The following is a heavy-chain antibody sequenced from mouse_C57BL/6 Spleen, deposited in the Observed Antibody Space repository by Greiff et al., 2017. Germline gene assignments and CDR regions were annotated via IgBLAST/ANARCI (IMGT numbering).Heavy chain of an antibody. D-gene: IGHD1-1*01. V-gene: IGHV1-78*01. J-gene: IGHJ2*01. CDR1: GYTFTDHP. CDR3: ARGGYYYSSSYVDY. CDR2: IYPRDGST. Sequence: VQLQESDAELVKPGASVKISCKVSGYTFTDHPIHWMKQRPEQGLEWIGYIYPRDGSTKYNAKFKGKDTLTADKSSSTAYMQLNSLTSEDSAVYFCARGGYYYSSSYVDYWGQGTTLTVSS.